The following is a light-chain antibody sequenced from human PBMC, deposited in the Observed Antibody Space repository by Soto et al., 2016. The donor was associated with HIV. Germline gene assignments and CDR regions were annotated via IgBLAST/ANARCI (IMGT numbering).Light chain of an antibody. CDR3: QLWASEVV. J-gene: IGLJ2*01. CDR1: NIGSKS. CDR2: DDR. Sequence: SYVLTQPPSVSVAPGKTANITCGGDNIGSKSVHWYQQKPGQAPVLVVYDDRDRPSGIPERFSGSNSGNTATLTISRVEAGDEADYYYQLWASEVVFGGGTKLTVL. V-gene: IGLV3-21*03.